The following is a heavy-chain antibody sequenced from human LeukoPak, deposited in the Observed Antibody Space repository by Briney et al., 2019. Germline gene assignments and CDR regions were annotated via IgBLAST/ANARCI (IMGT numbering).Heavy chain of an antibody. CDR2: INLNSGGT. D-gene: IGHD3-10*01. J-gene: IGHJ3*02. CDR1: GYTFTGYY. CDR3: ARDEFGERAFDI. V-gene: IGHV1-2*02. Sequence: ASVKVSCKASGYTFTGYYMHWVRQAPGQGLEWMGWINLNSGGTNYAQKFQGRVTMTRDTSISTAYMELSRLRSDDTAVYYCARDEFGERAFDIWGQGAMVTVSS.